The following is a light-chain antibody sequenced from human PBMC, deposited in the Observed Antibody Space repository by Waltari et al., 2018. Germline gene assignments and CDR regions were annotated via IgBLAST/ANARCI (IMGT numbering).Light chain of an antibody. CDR2: GKE. J-gene: IGLJ3*02. Sequence: SSELTQGPDVSVALGQTVKITCQGDSLRTSYASWYQVKPGQAPVLVLFGKEKRPSGIPDRISGYSSGTTSSLTIPGAQAEDEADYYCHSRKGSDNQVVFGGGTKLTVL. CDR3: HSRKGSDNQVV. CDR1: SLRTSY. V-gene: IGLV3-19*01.